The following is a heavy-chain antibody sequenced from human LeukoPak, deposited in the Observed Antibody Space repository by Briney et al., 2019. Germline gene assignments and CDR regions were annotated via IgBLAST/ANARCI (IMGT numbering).Heavy chain of an antibody. Sequence: PGGSLRLSCAASGFTFSTYAMHWVRQAPGKGLEWVALIWHDGSNNYYADSVKGRFTISRDNSKSTLYLQMNGLRAEDTAVYYCAKVTGWTAASTFDYWGQGTLVTVSS. J-gene: IGHJ4*02. CDR1: GFTFSTYA. CDR2: IWHDGSNN. V-gene: IGHV3-33*06. D-gene: IGHD6-13*01. CDR3: AKVTGWTAASTFDY.